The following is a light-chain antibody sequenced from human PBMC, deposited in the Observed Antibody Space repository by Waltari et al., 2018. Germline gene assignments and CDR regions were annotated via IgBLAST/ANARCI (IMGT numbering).Light chain of an antibody. V-gene: IGKV2-30*02. CDR3: MQGTHWPYT. CDR2: RVS. J-gene: IGKJ2*01. CDR1: QSLVHSDGNTH. Sequence: EVVMTQSPLSLPVTLGQPASIPCKSRQSLVHSDGNTHLNWFQQRPGQSPRRLFYRVSSRESGVPDRFSGSGSGTDVTLKISRVEAEDVGVYYCMQGTHWPYTFGQGTRLDIK.